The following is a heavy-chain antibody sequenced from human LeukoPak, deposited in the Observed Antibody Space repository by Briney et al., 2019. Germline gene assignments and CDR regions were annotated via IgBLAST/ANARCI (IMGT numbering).Heavy chain of an antibody. V-gene: IGHV3-23*01. D-gene: IGHD1-26*01. J-gene: IGHJ4*02. CDR3: AKESNGRRFDFDY. CDR1: GFTVSSNY. CDR2: ISAGGGGI. Sequence: GGSLRLPCAASGFTVSSNYMSWVRQTPGKGLEWVSSISAGGGGIYYADSVKGRFTVSRDDSKNTLYLQMNSLRVEDTALYYCAKESNGRRFDFDYWGQGTLATVSS.